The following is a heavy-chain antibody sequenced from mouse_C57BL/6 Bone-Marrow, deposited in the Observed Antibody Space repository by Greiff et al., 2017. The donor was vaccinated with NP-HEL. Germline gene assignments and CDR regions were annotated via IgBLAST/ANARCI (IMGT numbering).Heavy chain of an antibody. V-gene: IGHV1-19*01. CDR3: ARGLLLFAY. CDR1: GYTFTDYY. J-gene: IGHJ3*01. D-gene: IGHD2-3*01. CDR2: INPYNGGT. Sequence: VQLQQSGPVLVKPGASVKMSCKASGYTFTDYYMNWVKQSHGKSLEWIGVINPYNGGTSYNQKFKGKATLTVDKSSSTAYMELNSLTSEDSAVYYCARGLLLFAYWGQGTLVTVSA.